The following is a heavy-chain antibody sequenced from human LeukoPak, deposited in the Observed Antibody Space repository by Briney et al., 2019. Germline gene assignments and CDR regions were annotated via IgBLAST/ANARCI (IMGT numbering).Heavy chain of an antibody. V-gene: IGHV3-66*01. J-gene: IGHJ3*02. D-gene: IGHD6-13*01. CDR1: GFTFSVYW. Sequence: GGSLRLSCAASGFTFSVYWMSWVRQAPGKGLEWGSVIYSGGSTYYADSVKGRFTVSRDNSKNTLYLQMNSLRAEDTAVYYCASSSSYSSSWYGAFDIWGQGTMVTVSS. CDR2: IYSGGST. CDR3: ASSSSYSSSWYGAFDI.